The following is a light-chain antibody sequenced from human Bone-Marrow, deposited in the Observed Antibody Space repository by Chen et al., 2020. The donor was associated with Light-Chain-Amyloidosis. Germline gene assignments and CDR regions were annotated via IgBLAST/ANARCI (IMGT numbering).Light chain of an antibody. J-gene: IGKJ3*01. V-gene: IGKV3-15*01. CDR2: GAS. CDR1: QSVSSN. Sequence: EIVMPHSPATLSVSPGERATLPCRASQSVSSNLAWYQQKPGQAPRLLIFGASTRATGIPARFSGSGSGTEFTLTISSLQSEDCAVYYCQQYNNWPPGTVGPGTKVDI. CDR3: QQYNNWPPGT.